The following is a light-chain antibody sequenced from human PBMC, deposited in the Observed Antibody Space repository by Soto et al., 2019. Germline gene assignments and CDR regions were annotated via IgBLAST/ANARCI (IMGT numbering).Light chain of an antibody. J-gene: IGLJ3*02. CDR2: EVT. CDR3: GSYTIDSTGV. V-gene: IGLV2-14*01. CDR1: SSDIGDNY. Sequence: QSALTQPASVSGSPGQSITISCTGTSSDIGDNYVSWYQQHPGKAPKLMIYEVTNRPSGVSTRFSGSKSGNTASLTISGLQAEDEADYYCGSYTIDSTGVFGGGTKLTVL.